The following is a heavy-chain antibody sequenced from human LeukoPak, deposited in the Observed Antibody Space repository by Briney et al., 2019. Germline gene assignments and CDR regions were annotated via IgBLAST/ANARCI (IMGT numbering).Heavy chain of an antibody. CDR2: IYYSGST. J-gene: IGHJ4*02. Sequence: SETLSLTCTVSGGSISSSSYYWGWIRQPPGKGLEWIGSIYYSGSTYYSPSLKSRVTISVDTSKNQFSLKLSSVTAADTAVYYCARDVRGYSYGNDYWGQGTLVTVSS. V-gene: IGHV4-39*07. D-gene: IGHD5-18*01. CDR1: GGSISSSSYY. CDR3: ARDVRGYSYGNDY.